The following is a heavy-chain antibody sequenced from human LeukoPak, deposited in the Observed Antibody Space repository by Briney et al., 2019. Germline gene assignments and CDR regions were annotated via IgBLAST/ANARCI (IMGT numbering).Heavy chain of an antibody. V-gene: IGHV1-69*05. CDR1: GGTFSSYA. CDR2: IIPIFGTA. Sequence: SVKVSCKASGGTFSSYAISWVRQAPGQGLEWMGGIIPIFGTANYAQKFQGRVTIITDESTSTAYMELSSLRSEDTAVYYCARDRGVGVNCYYYYMDVWGKGTTVTVSS. J-gene: IGHJ6*03. D-gene: IGHD3-3*01. CDR3: ARDRGVGVNCYYYYMDV.